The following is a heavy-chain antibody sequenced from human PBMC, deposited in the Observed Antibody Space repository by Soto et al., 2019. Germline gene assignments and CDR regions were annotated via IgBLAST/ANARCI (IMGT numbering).Heavy chain of an antibody. J-gene: IGHJ4*02. CDR2: MYYSGST. V-gene: IGHV4-59*01. Sequence: SETLPLTCTVSGGSISSYYWSWIRQPPGKGLEWIAYMYYSGSTNYNPSLRSRVTISVDTSNNQFSLKLNSVTAADTAIYYCARVGGSGWNFDSWGQGILVTVSS. D-gene: IGHD6-19*01. CDR1: GGSISSYY. CDR3: ARVGGSGWNFDS.